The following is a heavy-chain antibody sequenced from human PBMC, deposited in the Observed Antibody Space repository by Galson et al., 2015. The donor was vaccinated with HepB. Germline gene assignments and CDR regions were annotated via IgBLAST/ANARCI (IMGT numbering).Heavy chain of an antibody. CDR3: AREGGDTMVRGVIGYYFDY. CDR1: GYTFIDYY. Sequence: SVKVFCKASGYTFIDYYINWARQAPGQGLEWMGRIIPILGIANYAQKFQGRVTITADKSTSTAYMELSSLGSEDTAVYYCAREGGDTMVRGVIGYYFDYWGQGTLVTVSS. V-gene: IGHV1-69*04. CDR2: IIPILGIA. D-gene: IGHD3-10*01. J-gene: IGHJ4*02.